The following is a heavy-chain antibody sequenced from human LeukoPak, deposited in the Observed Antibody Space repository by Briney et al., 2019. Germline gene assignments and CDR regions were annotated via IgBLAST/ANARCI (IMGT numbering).Heavy chain of an antibody. V-gene: IGHV1-69*05. J-gene: IGHJ4*02. CDR3: ASQNQQYYDFWSGYYGRFDY. Sequence: ASVKVSCKVSGYTLTELSMHWVRQAPGQGLEWMGGIIPIFGTANYAQKFQGRVTITTDESTSTAYMELSSLRSEDTAVYYCASQNQQYYDFWSGYYGRFDYWGQGTLVTVSS. D-gene: IGHD3-3*01. CDR1: GYTLTELS. CDR2: IIPIFGTA.